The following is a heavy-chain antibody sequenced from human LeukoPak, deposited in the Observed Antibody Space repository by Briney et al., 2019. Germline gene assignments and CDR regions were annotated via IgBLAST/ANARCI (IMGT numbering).Heavy chain of an antibody. Sequence: ASVKVSCKFSGYALTELSMHWVRPTPGTGLEWMGGLDPEDGETTYAQKFQGRVTMTEDTATDTAYMELSSLTSGDTAVYFCTSRLLILLWTKDFWGQGTLVTVSS. V-gene: IGHV1-24*01. D-gene: IGHD2-21*01. J-gene: IGHJ4*02. CDR3: TSRLLILLWTKDF. CDR2: LDPEDGET. CDR1: GYALTELS.